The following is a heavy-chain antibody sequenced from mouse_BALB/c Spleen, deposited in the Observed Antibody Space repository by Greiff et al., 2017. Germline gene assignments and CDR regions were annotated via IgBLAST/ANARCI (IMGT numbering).Heavy chain of an antibody. CDR3: SRHHYEIAAHYFDY. CDR1: GFTFSSYG. Sequence: EVQLVESGGDLVKPGGSLKLSCAASGFTFSSYGMSWVRQTPDKRLEWVATISSGGSYTYYPDSVKGRCTITRDNANNTLYLQMSSLQSEDTAVYYCSRHHYEIAAHYFDYWGQGTTLTVSS. V-gene: IGHV5-6*01. D-gene: IGHD1-2*01. J-gene: IGHJ2*01. CDR2: ISSGGSYT.